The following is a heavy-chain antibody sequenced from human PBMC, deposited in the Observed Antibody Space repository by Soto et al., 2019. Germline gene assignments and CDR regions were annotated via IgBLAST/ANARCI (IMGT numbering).Heavy chain of an antibody. CDR3: ARGRGAARLAVHYYGMDV. CDR1: GFTVSSNY. Sequence: GSLRLSCAASGFTVSSNYMSWVRQAPGKGLEWVSVIYSGGSTYYADSVKGRFTISRDNSKNTLYLQMNSLRAEDTAVYYCARGRGAARLAVHYYGMDVWGQGTTVTVSS. D-gene: IGHD6-6*01. V-gene: IGHV3-53*01. CDR2: IYSGGST. J-gene: IGHJ6*02.